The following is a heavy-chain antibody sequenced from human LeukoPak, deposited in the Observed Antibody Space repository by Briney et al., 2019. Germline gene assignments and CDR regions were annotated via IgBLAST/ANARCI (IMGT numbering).Heavy chain of an antibody. CDR3: ARGGQVWGVVVPAATRDHEFDY. CDR2: INHSGST. V-gene: IGHV4-34*01. Sequence: PSETLSLTCAVYGGSFSGYYWSWLRQPPGKGLEWLGEINHSGSTNYNPSLKSRVTISVDTSKNQFSLKLGSVTAADTAVYYCARGGQVWGVVVPAATRDHEFDYWGQGTLVTVSS. J-gene: IGHJ4*02. D-gene: IGHD2-2*01. CDR1: GGSFSGYY.